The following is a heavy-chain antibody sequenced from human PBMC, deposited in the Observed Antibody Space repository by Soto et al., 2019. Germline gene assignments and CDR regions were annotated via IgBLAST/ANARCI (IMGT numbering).Heavy chain of an antibody. Sequence: GGSLRLSCAASGFTFSSYSMNWVRQAPGKGLEWVSSISSSSSYIYYADSVKGRFTISRDNAKNSLYLQMNSLRAEDTAVYYCARAYWGNDAFDIWGQGTMVTVSS. D-gene: IGHD7-27*01. V-gene: IGHV3-21*01. CDR2: ISSSSSYI. J-gene: IGHJ3*02. CDR3: ARAYWGNDAFDI. CDR1: GFTFSSYS.